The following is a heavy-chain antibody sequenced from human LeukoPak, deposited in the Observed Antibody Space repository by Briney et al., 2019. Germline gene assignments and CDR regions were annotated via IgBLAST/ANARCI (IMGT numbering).Heavy chain of an antibody. V-gene: IGHV4-59*01. J-gene: IGHJ6*02. CDR1: GGSISSYY. Sequence: SETLSLTCTVSGGSISSYYWSWIRQPPGKGLEWIGYIYYSGSTNYNPSLKSRVTISVDTSKNQFSLKPSSVTAADTAVYYCARSSTTYYYYGMDVWGQGTTVTVSS. CDR3: ARSSTTYYYYGMDV. CDR2: IYYSGST. D-gene: IGHD1-14*01.